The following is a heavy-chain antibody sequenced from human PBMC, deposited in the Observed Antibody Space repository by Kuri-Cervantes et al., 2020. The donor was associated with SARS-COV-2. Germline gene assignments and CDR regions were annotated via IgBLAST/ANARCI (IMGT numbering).Heavy chain of an antibody. Sequence: GSLRLSCAVYTRSFSGHSWSWIRQPPGQGLEWIGEINHRGTTNYNPSLKSRVTLSVETSEKRVSLKLYSLTAADTGIYYCAGGPCSTDSCLYGVEYWGQGILVTVSS. CDR3: AGGPCSTDSCLYGVEY. CDR2: INHRGTT. V-gene: IGHV4-34*01. D-gene: IGHD2-2*01. J-gene: IGHJ4*02. CDR1: TRSFSGHS.